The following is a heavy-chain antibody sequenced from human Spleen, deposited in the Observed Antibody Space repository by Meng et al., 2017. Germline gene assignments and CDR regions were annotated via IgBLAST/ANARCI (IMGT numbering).Heavy chain of an antibody. CDR1: GGSISTYY. J-gene: IGHJ5*02. CDR2: IYTSGST. D-gene: IGHD6-19*01. CDR3: ARDDSGWHARFDP. Sequence: SETLSLTCTVSGGSISTYYWSWVRQPAGKGLEWIGRIYTSGSTTYNPSLKSRLTISVDTSKNQFSLKLSSVTAADTAVYYCARDDSGWHARFDPWGQGTLVTVSS. V-gene: IGHV4-4*07.